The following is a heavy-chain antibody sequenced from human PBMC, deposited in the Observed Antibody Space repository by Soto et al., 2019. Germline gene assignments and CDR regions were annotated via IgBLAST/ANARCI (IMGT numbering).Heavy chain of an antibody. J-gene: IGHJ6*02. CDR1: GFTFSSYA. Sequence: EVQLLESGGGLVQPGGSLRLSCAASGFTFSSYAVSWVRQAPGKGPEWISSISGSGSTIYYADSVKGRFTISRDNSKNTLYLQMSSLRAEDTAVYYCARDPAIYSGKFDYGLDVWGQGTTVTVSS. D-gene: IGHD4-4*01. CDR2: ISGSGSTI. CDR3: ARDPAIYSGKFDYGLDV. V-gene: IGHV3-23*01.